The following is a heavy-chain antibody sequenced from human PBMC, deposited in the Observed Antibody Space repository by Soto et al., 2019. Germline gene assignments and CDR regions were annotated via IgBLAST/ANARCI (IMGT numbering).Heavy chain of an antibody. D-gene: IGHD3-3*01. CDR2: MDPNSGST. CDR1: GYTFTTHD. V-gene: IGHV1-8*01. Sequence: ASVKVSCKASGYTFTTHDINWVRQAPGQGLEWLGWMDPNSGSTGYAQNFQGRITMTRNISRSTAHMELSSLQSEDTAVYYCARERKFDFWRKGLDVWGQGTTVTVSS. J-gene: IGHJ6*02. CDR3: ARERKFDFWRKGLDV.